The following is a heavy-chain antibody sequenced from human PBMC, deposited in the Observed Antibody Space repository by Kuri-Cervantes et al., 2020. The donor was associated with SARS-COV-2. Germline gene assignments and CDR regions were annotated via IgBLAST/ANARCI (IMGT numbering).Heavy chain of an antibody. CDR3: AGPNSSWYPRCFDY. CDR1: GYTFTSYC. V-gene: IGHV5-51*01. CDR2: IYPGDTDT. Sequence: GESLKISCTGSGYTFTSYCIGWVRQMPGKGLEWIGNIYPGDTDTNYSPSFKGQVTISDDKSIRTSYLQCSSLKASDTAMYYSAGPNSSWYPRCFDYWGQGTLVTVSS. J-gene: IGHJ4*02. D-gene: IGHD6-13*01.